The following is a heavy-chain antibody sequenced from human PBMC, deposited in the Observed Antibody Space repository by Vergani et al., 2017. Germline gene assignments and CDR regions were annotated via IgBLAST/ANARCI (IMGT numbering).Heavy chain of an antibody. V-gene: IGHV3-30*01. J-gene: IGHJ4*02. Sequence: QVQLVESGGGVVQPGRSLRLSCAASGFTFSSYAMHWVRQAPGKGLEWVAVISYDGSNKYYADSVKGRFTISRDNSKNTLYLQMNSLRAEDTAVYYCAREFHYYDFWSGRYYFDYWGQGTLVTVSS. CDR2: ISYDGSNK. CDR3: AREFHYYDFWSGRYYFDY. D-gene: IGHD3-3*01. CDR1: GFTFSSYA.